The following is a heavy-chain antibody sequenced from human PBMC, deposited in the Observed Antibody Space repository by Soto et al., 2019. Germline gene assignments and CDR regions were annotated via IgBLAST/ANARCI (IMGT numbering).Heavy chain of an antibody. J-gene: IGHJ4*02. Sequence: SETLSLTCAVYGGSFSGYYWSWIRQPPGKGLEWIGEINHSGSTNYNPSLKSRVTISVDTSKNQFSLKLSSVTAADTAVYYCARDSTMTGWQEDDYWGQGTLVTVSS. CDR2: INHSGST. CDR3: ARDSTMTGWQEDDY. D-gene: IGHD3-22*01. V-gene: IGHV4-34*01. CDR1: GGSFSGYY.